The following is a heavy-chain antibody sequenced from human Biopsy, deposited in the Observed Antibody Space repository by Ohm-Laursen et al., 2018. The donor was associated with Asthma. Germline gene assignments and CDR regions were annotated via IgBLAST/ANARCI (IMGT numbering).Heavy chain of an antibody. Sequence: SQTLSLTCTVSGVSIRSYYWTWIRQPPGKGLEWIGNIHYSGSTYSNPSLKSRATISVDTSKKQISLRLSSVIAADTAVYYCARGIARETGLFDHFDYWGQGTLVTVSS. CDR3: ARGIARETGLFDHFDY. D-gene: IGHD2-21*01. J-gene: IGHJ4*02. CDR2: IHYSGST. CDR1: GVSIRSYY. V-gene: IGHV4-59*01.